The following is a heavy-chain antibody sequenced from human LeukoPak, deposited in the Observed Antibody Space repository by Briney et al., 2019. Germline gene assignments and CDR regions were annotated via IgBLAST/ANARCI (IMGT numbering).Heavy chain of an antibody. CDR2: IYYSGST. D-gene: IGHD2-2*01. CDR1: GGSISSYY. V-gene: IGHV4-59*12. Sequence: SETLSLTCTVSGGSISSYYWSWLRQPPGKGLEWLGYIYYSGSTNYNPSLKSRVTISVDTSKNQFSLKLSSVTAADTAVYYCAREIVVVPAANFYYYYYMDVWGKGTTVTVSS. CDR3: AREIVVVPAANFYYYYYMDV. J-gene: IGHJ6*03.